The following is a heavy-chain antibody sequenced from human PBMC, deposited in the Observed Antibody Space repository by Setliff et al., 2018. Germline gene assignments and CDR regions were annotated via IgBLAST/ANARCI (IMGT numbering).Heavy chain of an antibody. CDR3: ARRVSYDSSGYPLGY. CDR2: INPNSGDT. J-gene: IGHJ4*02. CDR1: GGTFSSNG. D-gene: IGHD3-22*01. Sequence: ASVKVSCKTSGGTFSSNGFSWVRQAPGQGFEWMGWINPNSGDTNYAQNFQGRVTMTRDTSTNTVYMDLSSLTSEDTAVYFCARRVSYDSSGYPLGYWGQGTLVTVSS. V-gene: IGHV1-2*02.